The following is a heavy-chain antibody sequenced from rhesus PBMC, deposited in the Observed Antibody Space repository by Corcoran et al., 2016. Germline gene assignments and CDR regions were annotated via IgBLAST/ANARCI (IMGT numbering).Heavy chain of an antibody. V-gene: IGHV2-95*01. D-gene: IGHD1-1-1*01. CDR3: ARSSWHPLDY. CDR1: GFSISTSGTG. Sequence: QVTLKESGPALVKPTQTLTLTCTFSGFSISTSGTGVGWIRQPPGKDLEWLASIYWNDSKYYSTSLKGRLTISNDTSKNQVVLTMTNMDPVDTATYYCARSSWHPLDYWGQGVLVTVSS. J-gene: IGHJ4*01. CDR2: IYWNDSK.